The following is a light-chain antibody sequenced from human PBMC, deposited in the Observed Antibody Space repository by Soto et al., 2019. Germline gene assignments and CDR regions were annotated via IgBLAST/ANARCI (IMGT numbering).Light chain of an antibody. CDR1: QSLSSW. Sequence: DIQMTQSPSNLSASVGDRVTITCRASQSLSSWLAWYQQKPGKAPKLLIYMASSLESGVPSRFSGGGSGTEFTLTISSLQPDDFASYYCQQYNSYPLTFGGGTKVEIK. V-gene: IGKV1-5*03. CDR2: MAS. J-gene: IGKJ4*01. CDR3: QQYNSYPLT.